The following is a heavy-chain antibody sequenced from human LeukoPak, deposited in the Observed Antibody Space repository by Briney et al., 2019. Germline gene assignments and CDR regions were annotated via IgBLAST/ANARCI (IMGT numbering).Heavy chain of an antibody. D-gene: IGHD6-13*01. V-gene: IGHV4-34*01. CDR3: ARRFDRWYSSSLKKYNWFDP. CDR2: INHSGST. Sequence: SETLPLTCAVYGGSFSGYYWSWIRQPPGKGLGWIGEINHSGSTNYNPSLKSRVTISVDTSKNQFSLKLSSVTAADTAVYYCARRFDRWYSSSLKKYNWFDPWGQGTLVTVSS. J-gene: IGHJ5*02. CDR1: GGSFSGYY.